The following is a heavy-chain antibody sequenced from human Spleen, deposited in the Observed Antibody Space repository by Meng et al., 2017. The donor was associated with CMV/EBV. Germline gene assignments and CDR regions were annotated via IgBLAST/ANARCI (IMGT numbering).Heavy chain of an antibody. CDR1: GYTFTTYW. V-gene: IGHV5-51*01. D-gene: IGHD1-26*01. J-gene: IGHJ6*02. Sequence: GESLKISCKGSGYTFTTYWIGWVRQMPGKGLEWMGIIYPGDSDTRYSPSFQGQVTISADKSISTAYLQWSSLKASDTAIYYCASAGVGDIYGMDVWGQGTTVTVSS. CDR3: ASAGVGDIYGMDV. CDR2: IYPGDSDT.